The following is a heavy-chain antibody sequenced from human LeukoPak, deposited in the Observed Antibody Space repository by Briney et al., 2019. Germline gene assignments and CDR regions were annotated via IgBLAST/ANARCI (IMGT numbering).Heavy chain of an antibody. CDR1: GYTFTSYG. J-gene: IGHJ6*02. CDR2: ISAYNGNT. Sequence: ASVKVSCKASGYTFTSYGISWVRQAPGQGLEWMGWISAYNGNTNYAQKLQGRVTMTTDTSTSTAYMELRSLRSDDTAVYYCARQAVAGTDYYYGMDVWGQGTTVTVSS. D-gene: IGHD6-19*01. V-gene: IGHV1-18*01. CDR3: ARQAVAGTDYYYGMDV.